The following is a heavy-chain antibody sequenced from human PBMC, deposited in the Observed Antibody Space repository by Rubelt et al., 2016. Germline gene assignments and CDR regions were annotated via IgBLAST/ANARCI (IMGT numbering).Heavy chain of an antibody. J-gene: IGHJ3*02. CDR3: ARGRVGTTSAFDI. D-gene: IGHD1-26*01. CDR2: ISSRTGNT. Sequence: AMNWVRQAPGKGLEWVSAISSRTGNTYYADSVKGRFTISRDNSKNTLYLQMNSLRAEDTAKYYCARGRVGTTSAFDIWGQGTMVTVSS. V-gene: IGHV3-23*01. CDR1: A.